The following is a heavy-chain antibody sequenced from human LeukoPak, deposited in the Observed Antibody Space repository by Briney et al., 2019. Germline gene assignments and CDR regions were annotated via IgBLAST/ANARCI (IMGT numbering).Heavy chain of an antibody. CDR3: ATSFSYAFDC. V-gene: IGHV3-23*01. J-gene: IGHJ4*02. CDR2: ISGSGGST. Sequence: GGSLRLSCAASGFTFSSYVMSWVRQAPGKGLEWVSEISGSGGSTYYADSVKGRFTISRVNSKNTLYLQMNSLRVEDTAVYYCATSFSYAFDCRGQGILVTVSS. D-gene: IGHD2/OR15-2a*01. CDR1: GFTFSSYV.